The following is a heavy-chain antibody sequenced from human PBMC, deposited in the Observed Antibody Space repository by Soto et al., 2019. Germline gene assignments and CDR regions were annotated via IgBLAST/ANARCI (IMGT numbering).Heavy chain of an antibody. CDR1: EFTFRSYA. V-gene: IGHV3-30-3*01. CDR3: ARPLPYSGGDCYDAFDI. J-gene: IGHJ3*02. CDR2: ISYDGSNE. Sequence: QVQLVESGGGVVQPGRSLRLSCAASEFTFRSYAMHWVRQAAGKGLEWVAVISYDGSNEYYADSVKGRFTIFRDNSKNTLYLQMSSLRDEDTAVYYCARPLPYSGGDCYDAFDIWGRGTMVTVSS. D-gene: IGHD2-21*02.